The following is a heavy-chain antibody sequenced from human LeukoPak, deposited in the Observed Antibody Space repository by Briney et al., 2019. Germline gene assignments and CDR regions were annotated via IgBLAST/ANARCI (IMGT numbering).Heavy chain of an antibody. D-gene: IGHD2-2*01. CDR2: IYYSGST. Sequence: SQTLSLTCTVSGGSISSGDYYWSWIRQPPGKGLEWIGYIYYSGSTYYNPSLKSRVTISVDTSKNQFSLKLSSVTAADTAVYYCARARLLLLGYCSSTSCTSFDYWGQGTLVTVSS. CDR1: GGSISSGDYY. J-gene: IGHJ4*02. CDR3: ARARLLLLGYCSSTSCTSFDY. V-gene: IGHV4-30-4*08.